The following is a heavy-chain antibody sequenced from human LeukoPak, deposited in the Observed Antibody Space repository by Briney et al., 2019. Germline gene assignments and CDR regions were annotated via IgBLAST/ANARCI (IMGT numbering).Heavy chain of an antibody. CDR2: IYYSGST. J-gene: IGHJ4*02. CDR3: ARDGRIQLDY. Sequence: SETLSLTCTVSGGSISSYYWSWIRQPPGKGLEWIGYIYYSGSTNYNPSLKSRVTISVDTSKNQFSLKLSSATAADTAVYYCARDGRIQLDYWGQGTLVTVSS. CDR1: GGSISSYY. V-gene: IGHV4-59*12. D-gene: IGHD5-18*01.